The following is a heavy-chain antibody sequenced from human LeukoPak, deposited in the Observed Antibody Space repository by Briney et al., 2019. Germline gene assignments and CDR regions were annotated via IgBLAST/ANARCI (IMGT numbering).Heavy chain of an antibody. CDR2: VTSSSSHI. J-gene: IGHJ6*04. CDR1: GFTFSSYN. CDR3: AELGITMIGGV. D-gene: IGHD3-10*02. V-gene: IGHV3-21*01. Sequence: GGSLRLSCAASGFTFSSYNMNWVRQAPGKGLEWVSSVTSSSSHIYYADSVKGRFTISRDNAKNSLYLQMNRLRAEDTAVYYYAELGITMIGGVWGKGATVTISS.